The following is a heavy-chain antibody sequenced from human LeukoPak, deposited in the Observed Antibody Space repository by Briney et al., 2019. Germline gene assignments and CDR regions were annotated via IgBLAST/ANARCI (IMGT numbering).Heavy chain of an antibody. CDR1: GFTFSSHW. CDR2: IKGDGSAK. V-gene: IGHV3-7*05. CDR3: ARNIFSEYSSSEGPLDY. D-gene: IGHD6-6*01. Sequence: GGSLRLSCAASGFTFSSHWMTWVRQAPGKGLEWVANIKGDGSAKGYVDSVKGRFSISIDKAKNSLYLQMNSLRAEDTGVYFCARNIFSEYSSSEGPLDYWGQGTLVTVSS. J-gene: IGHJ4*02.